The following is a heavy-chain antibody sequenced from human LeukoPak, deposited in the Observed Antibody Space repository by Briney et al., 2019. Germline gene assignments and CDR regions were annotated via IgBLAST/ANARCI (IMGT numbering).Heavy chain of an antibody. D-gene: IGHD6-13*01. J-gene: IGHJ4*02. CDR2: IYTSGST. Sequence: PSETLSLTCTVSSGSIGSYYWSWIRQPAGKGLEWIGRIYTSGSTNYNPSLKRRVTMSVDTSKNQFSLKLSSVTAADTAVYYCARDHAAAAGVFDYWGQGTLVTVSS. V-gene: IGHV4-4*07. CDR1: SGSIGSYY. CDR3: ARDHAAAAGVFDY.